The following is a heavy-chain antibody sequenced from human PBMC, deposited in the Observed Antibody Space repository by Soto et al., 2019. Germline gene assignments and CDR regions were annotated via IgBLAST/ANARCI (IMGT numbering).Heavy chain of an antibody. CDR1: GYTFTSYD. V-gene: IGHV1-8*01. CDR2: MNPNSGNT. D-gene: IGHD4-17*01. CDR3: ASLPIYGGNFRPDHYYRLAV. J-gene: IGHJ6*02. Sequence: ASVKVSCKASGYTFTSYDINWVRQATGQGLEWMGWMNPNSGNTGYAQKFQGRVTMTRNTSISTAYMELSSLRSEDTAVYYCASLPIYGGNFRPDHYYRLAVWGQGTTVTVSS.